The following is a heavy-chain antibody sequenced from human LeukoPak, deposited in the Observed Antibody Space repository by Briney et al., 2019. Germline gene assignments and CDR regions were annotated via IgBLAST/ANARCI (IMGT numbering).Heavy chain of an antibody. CDR2: INHSGST. V-gene: IGHV4-34*01. Sequence: SETLSLTXAVYGGSFSGYYWSWIRQPPGKGLEWIGEINHSGSTNYNPSLKSRVTISVDTSKNQFSLKLSSVTAADTAVYYCARARPRYSSSWYGRGNWFDPWGQGTLVTVSS. CDR1: GGSFSGYY. CDR3: ARARPRYSSSWYGRGNWFDP. J-gene: IGHJ5*02. D-gene: IGHD6-13*01.